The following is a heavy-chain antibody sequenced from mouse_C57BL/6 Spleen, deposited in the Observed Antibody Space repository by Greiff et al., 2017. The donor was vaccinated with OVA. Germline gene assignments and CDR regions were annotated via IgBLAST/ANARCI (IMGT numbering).Heavy chain of an antibody. CDR2: IYPGGGYT. D-gene: IGHD4-1*01. CDR3: ATGTGGAMDY. J-gene: IGHJ4*01. V-gene: IGHV1-63*01. Sequence: VQPQQSGAELVRPGTSVKMSCKASGYTFTNYWIGWAKQRPGHGLEWIGDIYPGGGYTNYNEKFKGKATLTADKSSSTAYMQFSSLTSEDSAIYYCATGTGGAMDYWGQGTSVTVSS. CDR1: GYTFTNYW.